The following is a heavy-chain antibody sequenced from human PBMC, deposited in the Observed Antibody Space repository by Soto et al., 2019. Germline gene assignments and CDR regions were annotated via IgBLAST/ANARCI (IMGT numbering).Heavy chain of an antibody. J-gene: IGHJ6*02. D-gene: IGHD2-2*01. Sequence: PSETLSLTCTVSGGSIRSGGYHWSWIRQHPGKGLEWIGYIYYSGSTYYNPSLKSRVTISVDTSNNQFSLKLSSVTAADTAVYYCARESSTSNYYYYAMDVWGQGTTGTVSS. CDR1: GGSIRSGGYH. CDR2: IYYSGST. CDR3: ARESSTSNYYYYAMDV. V-gene: IGHV4-31*03.